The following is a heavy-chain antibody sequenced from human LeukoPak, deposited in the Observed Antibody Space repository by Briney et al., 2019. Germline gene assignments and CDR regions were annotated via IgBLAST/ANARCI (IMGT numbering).Heavy chain of an antibody. CDR2: FFYSGST. D-gene: IGHD3-9*01. J-gene: IGHJ5*02. Sequence: SETLSLTCAVYGGSFSGYYWGWIRQPPGKGLEWISTFFYSGSTYYNPSLKSRVTISLDTSKNQFSLKLSSVTAADTAMYYCARSGRRSYDILTGGHRGRFDPWGQGTLVIVSS. V-gene: IGHV4-34*12. CDR1: GGSFSGYY. CDR3: ARSGRRSYDILTGGHRGRFDP.